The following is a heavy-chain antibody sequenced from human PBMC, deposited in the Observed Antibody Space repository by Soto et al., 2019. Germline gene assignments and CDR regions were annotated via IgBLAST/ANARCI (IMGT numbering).Heavy chain of an antibody. Sequence: ESGGGLVQPGRSLRLSCAASGFTFDDYAMHWVRQAPGKGLEWVSGISWNSGSIGYADSVKGRFTISRDNAKNSLYLQMNSLRAEDTALYYCAKDMTTVTSTGGYYYYGMDVWGQGTTVTVSS. CDR2: ISWNSGSI. J-gene: IGHJ6*02. V-gene: IGHV3-9*01. CDR1: GFTFDDYA. D-gene: IGHD4-17*01. CDR3: AKDMTTVTSTGGYYYYGMDV.